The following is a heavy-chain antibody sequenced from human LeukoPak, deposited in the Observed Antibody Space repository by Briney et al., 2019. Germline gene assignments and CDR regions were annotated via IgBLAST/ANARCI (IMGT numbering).Heavy chain of an antibody. J-gene: IGHJ5*02. Sequence: GGSLRLSCAASGFTFSSYGMHWDRQAPGKGLEWVAVIWYDGSNKYYADSVKGRFTISRDNSKNTLYLQMNSLRAEYTAVYYCAKEDWFDPWGQGTLVTVSS. CDR3: AKEDWFDP. V-gene: IGHV3-33*06. CDR1: GFTFSSYG. CDR2: IWYDGSNK.